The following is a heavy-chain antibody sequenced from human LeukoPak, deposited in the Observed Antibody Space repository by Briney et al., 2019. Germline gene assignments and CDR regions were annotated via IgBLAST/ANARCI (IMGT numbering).Heavy chain of an antibody. Sequence: SETLSLTCAVYGGSFSGYYWSWIRQPPGKGLEWIGYIYYSGSTYYNPSLRSRVTISVDTSKNQFSLKLSSVTAADTAVYYCARDPYYYYGMDVWGQGTTVTVSS. CDR2: IYYSGST. CDR1: GGSFSGYY. V-gene: IGHV4-34*09. CDR3: ARDPYYYYGMDV. J-gene: IGHJ6*02.